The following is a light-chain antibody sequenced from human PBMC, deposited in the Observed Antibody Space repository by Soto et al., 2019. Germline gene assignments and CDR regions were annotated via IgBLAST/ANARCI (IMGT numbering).Light chain of an antibody. J-gene: IGKJ2*01. Sequence: DIQMTQSPSSLSASVGDRVTITCRASQSISSYLNWYQQKPGKAHKLLIYAASSLQSGVPTKFSGSGSGTVFTYTISSLQPVDCATYYCQQCYSTPFTFGQGTKLGFK. V-gene: IGKV1-39*01. CDR2: AAS. CDR3: QQCYSTPFT. CDR1: QSISSY.